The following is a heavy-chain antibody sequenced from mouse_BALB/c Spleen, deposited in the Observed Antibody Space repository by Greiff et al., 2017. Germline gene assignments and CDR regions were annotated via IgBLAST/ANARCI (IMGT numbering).Heavy chain of an antibody. CDR3: ARRPGYYAMDY. V-gene: IGHV14-3*02. Sequence: EVQLQQSGAELVKPGASVKLSCTASGFNIKDTYMPWVKQRPEQGLEWIGRIDPANGNTKYDPKFQGKATITADTSSNTAYLQLSSLTSEDTAVYYCARRPGYYAMDYWGQGTSVTVSS. J-gene: IGHJ4*01. CDR2: IDPANGNT. CDR1: GFNIKDTY.